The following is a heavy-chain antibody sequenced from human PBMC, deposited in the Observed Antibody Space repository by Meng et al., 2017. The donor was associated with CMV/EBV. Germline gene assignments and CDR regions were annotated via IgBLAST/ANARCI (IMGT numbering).Heavy chain of an antibody. V-gene: IGHV3-53*01. CDR2: IYSGGST. D-gene: IGHD6-6*01. CDR3: AGSSSSYYYYGMDV. J-gene: IGHJ6*02. CDR1: GFTFSNAW. Sequence: GGSLRLSCAASGFTFSNAWMSWVRQAPGKGLEWVSVIYSGGSTYYADSVKGRFTISRDNSKNTLYLQMNSLRAEDTAVYYCAGSSSSYYYYGMDVWGQGTTVTVSS.